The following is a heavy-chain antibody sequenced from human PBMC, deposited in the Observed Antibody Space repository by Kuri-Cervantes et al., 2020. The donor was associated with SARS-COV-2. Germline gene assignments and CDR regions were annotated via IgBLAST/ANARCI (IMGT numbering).Heavy chain of an antibody. J-gene: IGHJ4*02. Sequence: GGSLRLSCAAFGFTFSSYAMHWVRQAPGKGLEWVAVISYDGSNKYYADSVKGRFTISRDNSKNTLYLQMNSLRAEDTAVYYCARGISYSGYDLDYWGQGTLVTVSS. CDR2: ISYDGSNK. V-gene: IGHV3-30-3*01. D-gene: IGHD5-12*01. CDR3: ARGISYSGYDLDY. CDR1: GFTFSSYA.